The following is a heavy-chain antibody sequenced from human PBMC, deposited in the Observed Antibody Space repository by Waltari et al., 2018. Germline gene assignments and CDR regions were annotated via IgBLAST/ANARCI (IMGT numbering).Heavy chain of an antibody. CDR1: GGTFSSYA. V-gene: IGHV1-69*12. Sequence: QVQLVQSGAEVKKPGSSVKVSCKASGGTFSSYAISWVRQAPGQGLEWMGGIIPIVGKANCAQKFQGRGTITADESTSTAYMELSSLRSEDTAVYYCARDGEGGGSTYYYYGMDVWGQGTTVTVSS. CDR2: IIPIVGKA. J-gene: IGHJ6*02. CDR3: ARDGEGGGSTYYYYGMDV. D-gene: IGHD3-16*01.